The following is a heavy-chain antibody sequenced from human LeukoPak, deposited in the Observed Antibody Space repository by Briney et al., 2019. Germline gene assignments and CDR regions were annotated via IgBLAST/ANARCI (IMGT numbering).Heavy chain of an antibody. D-gene: IGHD1-1*01. J-gene: IGHJ6*03. CDR2: VDHTGST. CDR1: DDSLTMYY. V-gene: IGHV4-59*01. Sequence: SETLSLTCSVSDDSLTMYYWTCIRQPPGKGLEWIGYVDHTGSTNFNPSLNGRVSISRDTTKNLFSLRLRSVTAADTAVYFCARGRVSSSTWYSAYYYYFYMDVWGKGTTVTVSS. CDR3: ARGRVSSSTWYSAYYYYFYMDV.